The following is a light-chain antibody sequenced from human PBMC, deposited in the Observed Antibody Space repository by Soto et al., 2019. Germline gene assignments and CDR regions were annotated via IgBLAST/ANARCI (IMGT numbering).Light chain of an antibody. V-gene: IGKV1-5*01. CDR2: DAS. J-gene: IGKJ1*01. Sequence: DIQMTQSPSTLSASVGDRVTITCGASQSISSWLAWYQQKTGKAPKLLIYDASNLESGVPSRFSGSGSGTEFYLTISSLQPDDFATYYCQHYNSYSEAFGQGTKVDIK. CDR1: QSISSW. CDR3: QHYNSYSEA.